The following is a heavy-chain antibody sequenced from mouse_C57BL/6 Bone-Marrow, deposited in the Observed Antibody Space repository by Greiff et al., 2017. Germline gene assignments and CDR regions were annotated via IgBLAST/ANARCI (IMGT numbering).Heavy chain of an antibody. CDR1: GFTFSSYT. CDR2: ISGGGGNT. Sequence: EVKVVESGGGLVKPGGSLKLSCAASGFTFSSYTMSWVRQTPAKRLEWVATISGGGGNTYYPDSVKGRFTISRDNAKNTLYLQMSSLRSEDTALYYCARLGYSFAYWGQGTLVTVSA. CDR3: ARLGYSFAY. D-gene: IGHD2-3*01. V-gene: IGHV5-9*01. J-gene: IGHJ3*01.